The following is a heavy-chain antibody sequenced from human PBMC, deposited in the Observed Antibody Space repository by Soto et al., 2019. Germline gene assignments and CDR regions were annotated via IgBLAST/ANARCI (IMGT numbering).Heavy chain of an antibody. Sequence: QVQLQESGPGLVKPSGTLSLTCAVSGGSISSSNWWSWVRQPPGKGLEWIGEMYHSGSTNYNPSLKSRVTISVDKSKNQFSLKLSSVTAADTAVYYCASQITMIVSGWPRTVSYWGQGTLVTVSS. CDR1: GGSISSSNW. J-gene: IGHJ4*02. CDR2: MYHSGST. CDR3: ASQITMIVSGWPRTVSY. D-gene: IGHD3-22*01. V-gene: IGHV4-4*02.